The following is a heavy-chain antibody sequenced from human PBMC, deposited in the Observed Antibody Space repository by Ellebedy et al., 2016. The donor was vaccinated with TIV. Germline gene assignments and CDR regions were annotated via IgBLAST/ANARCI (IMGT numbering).Heavy chain of an antibody. J-gene: IGHJ4*02. CDR2: LKQDGSEE. Sequence: GGSLRLSCTASPFGLGDNWMSWVRQAPGRGLEWVANLKQDGSEEYYVDSVKGRFTISRDNAKNSLYLQMNSLRVEDTAVYYCARSRYPGARSSFDSWGQGTLVTVSS. CDR3: ARSRYPGARSSFDS. V-gene: IGHV3-7*01. CDR1: PFGLGDNW. D-gene: IGHD6-6*01.